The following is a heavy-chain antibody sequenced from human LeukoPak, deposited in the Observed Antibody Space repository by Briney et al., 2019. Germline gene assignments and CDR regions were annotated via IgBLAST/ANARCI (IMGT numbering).Heavy chain of an antibody. CDR1: GGSVSSGTYY. J-gene: IGHJ4*02. CDR2: IYYTGST. CDR3: ARRGGSGRSVDY. D-gene: IGHD3-10*01. Sequence: SETLSLTCTVSGGSVSSGTYYWSWIRQPPGKGLEWIGYIYYTGSTNYNPSLKSRLTISVDTSKNQFSLKLSSVTAADTAVYYCARRGGSGRSVDYWGQGTLVTVSS. V-gene: IGHV4-61*01.